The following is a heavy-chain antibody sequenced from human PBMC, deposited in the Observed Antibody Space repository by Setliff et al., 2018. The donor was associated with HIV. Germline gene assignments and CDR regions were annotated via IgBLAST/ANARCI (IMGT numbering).Heavy chain of an antibody. Sequence: SCKASGYTFTGYYMHWVRQAPGQGLEWVSYISSSSSYTHYADSVKGRFTISRDNVKNSLYLQMNSLRAEDTAVYYCARDRYSGSSTDYWGQGTLVTVSS. CDR3: ARDRYSGSSTDY. D-gene: IGHD1-26*01. J-gene: IGHJ4*02. CDR2: ISSSSSYT. CDR1: GYTFTGYY. V-gene: IGHV3-11*06.